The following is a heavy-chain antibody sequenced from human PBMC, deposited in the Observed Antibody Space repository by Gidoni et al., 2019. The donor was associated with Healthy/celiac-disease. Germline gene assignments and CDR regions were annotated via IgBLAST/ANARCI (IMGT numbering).Heavy chain of an antibody. Sequence: QVQLVESGGGVVQPGRSLRLSCAASGFTFSSYGMHWVRQAPGKGLEWVAVIWYDGSNKYYADSVKGRFTISRDNSKNTLYLQMNSLRAEDTAVYYCARGYSTDNDAFDIWGQGTMVTVSS. D-gene: IGHD6-13*01. V-gene: IGHV3-33*01. CDR3: ARGYSTDNDAFDI. CDR2: IWYDGSNK. J-gene: IGHJ3*02. CDR1: GFTFSSYG.